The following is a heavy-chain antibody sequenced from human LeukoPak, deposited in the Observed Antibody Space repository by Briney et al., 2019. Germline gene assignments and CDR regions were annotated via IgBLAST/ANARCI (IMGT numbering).Heavy chain of an antibody. J-gene: IGHJ4*02. CDR1: GFTLSNAW. CDR2: LKSKTDNGTT. Sequence: GGALRLSCAASGFTLSNAWMSWVRQDPGKGLEWGGRLKSKTDNGTTDYAAPVKGRFTIPRDDSKNTLYLQMNTLKNEDTAVYYCATLQPAAYYDSSGYPVDYWGQGTLVTVSS. D-gene: IGHD3-22*01. V-gene: IGHV3-15*01. CDR3: ATLQPAAYYDSSGYPVDY.